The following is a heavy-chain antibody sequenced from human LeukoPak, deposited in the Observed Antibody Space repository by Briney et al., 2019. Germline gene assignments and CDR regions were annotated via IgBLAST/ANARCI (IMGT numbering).Heavy chain of an antibody. V-gene: IGHV3-74*01. J-gene: IGHJ6*03. CDR2: INXDGSXT. CDR1: GFTFSTYW. Sequence: PGGSLRLSCAASGFTFSTYWMNWVRQAPGKGLVWVXXINXDGSXTRYADSVKGRFTISRDNAKNTLYLQMNSLRAEDTAVYYCARVGLGXXYXXKDVWGKGTTVTVSS. D-gene: IGHD3-22*01. CDR3: ARVGLGXXYXXKDV.